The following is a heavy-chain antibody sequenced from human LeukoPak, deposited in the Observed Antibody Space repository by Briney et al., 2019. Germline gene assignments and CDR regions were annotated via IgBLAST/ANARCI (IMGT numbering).Heavy chain of an antibody. V-gene: IGHV3-30*18. D-gene: IGHD5-12*01. CDR2: ISYDGSNK. Sequence: QPGRSLRLSCAASGFTFNSYGMHWVRHAPGKGLEWVAVISYDGSNKYYADFVKGRFTISRDNSKNTLSLQMNGLIPEDTAVYYCAKSVASDAYWGQGTLVTVSA. CDR3: AKSVASDAY. J-gene: IGHJ4*02. CDR1: GFTFNSYG.